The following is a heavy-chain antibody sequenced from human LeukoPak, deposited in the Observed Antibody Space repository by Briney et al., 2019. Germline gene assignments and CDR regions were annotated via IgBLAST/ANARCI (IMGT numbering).Heavy chain of an antibody. CDR1: GGSISSYY. Sequence: KPSETLSLTCTVSGGSISSYYWSWLRQPPGKGLEWIGYIYYSGSTNYNPSLKSRVTISVDTSKNQFSLKLSSVTAADTAVYYCARENGFDAFDIWGQGTMVTVSS. CDR2: IYYSGST. V-gene: IGHV4-59*01. CDR3: ARENGFDAFDI. J-gene: IGHJ3*02.